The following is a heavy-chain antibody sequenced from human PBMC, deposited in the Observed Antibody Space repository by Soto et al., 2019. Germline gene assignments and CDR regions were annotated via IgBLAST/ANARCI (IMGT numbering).Heavy chain of an antibody. V-gene: IGHV1-8*01. D-gene: IGHD6-13*01. CDR3: AREHSSSWRFDY. CDR1: GYTFTSYD. J-gene: IGHJ4*02. CDR2: MNPNSGNT. Sequence: QVQLVQSGAEVKKPGASVKVSCKASGYTFTSYDINWVRQATGQGLEWMGWMNPNSGNTGYAQKFQGRVTLPRNTSISTAYMELSSLRSEDTAVYYCAREHSSSWRFDYWGQGTLVTFSS.